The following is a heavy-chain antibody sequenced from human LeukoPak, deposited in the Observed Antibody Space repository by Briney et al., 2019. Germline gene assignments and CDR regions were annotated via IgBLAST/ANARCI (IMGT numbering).Heavy chain of an antibody. Sequence: SETLSLTCAVYGESFSGYYWGWIRQAPGKGLEWIGSIYYHENTYYNSSLKSRVTISVDTSKNQFSLKLSSVTAADTAVYYCATRNHCSGGSCYPNWFDPWGQGTLVTVSS. D-gene: IGHD2-15*01. V-gene: IGHV4-34*01. J-gene: IGHJ5*02. CDR3: ATRNHCSGGSCYPNWFDP. CDR2: IYYHENT. CDR1: GESFSGYY.